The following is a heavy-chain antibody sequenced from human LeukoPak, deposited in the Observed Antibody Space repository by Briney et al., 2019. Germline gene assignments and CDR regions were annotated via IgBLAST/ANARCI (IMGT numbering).Heavy chain of an antibody. J-gene: IGHJ6*02. CDR2: INPNSGGT. D-gene: IGHD3-9*01. V-gene: IGHV1-2*02. CDR3: ARDRADYDILTGYFYYGMDV. Sequence: ASVKVSCKASGYTFTGYYMHWVRQAPGQGLEWMGWINPNSGGTNYAQKFQSRVTMTRDTSISTAYMELSRLRSDDTAVYYCARDRADYDILTGYFYYGMDVWGQGTTVTVSS. CDR1: GYTFTGYY.